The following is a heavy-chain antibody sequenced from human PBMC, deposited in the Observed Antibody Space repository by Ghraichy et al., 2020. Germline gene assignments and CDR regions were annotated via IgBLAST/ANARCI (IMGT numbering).Heavy chain of an antibody. D-gene: IGHD2-2*01. CDR3: ARDLGVYQLENWFDP. Sequence: GGSLRLSCAASGFTFSSYGMHWVRQAPGKGLEWVAVIWYDGSNKYYADSVKGRFTISRDNSKNTLYLQMNSLRAEDTAVYYCARDLGVYQLENWFDPWGQGTLVTVSS. CDR1: GFTFSSYG. V-gene: IGHV3-33*01. J-gene: IGHJ5*02. CDR2: IWYDGSNK.